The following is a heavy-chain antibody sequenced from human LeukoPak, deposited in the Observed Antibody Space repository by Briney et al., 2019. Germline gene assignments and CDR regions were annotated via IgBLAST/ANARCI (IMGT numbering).Heavy chain of an antibody. CDR1: GYTFTSYD. CDR2: MNPNSGNT. CDR3: ARDCSSTSCSYYYYMDV. J-gene: IGHJ6*03. Sequence: GASVKVSCKASGYTFTSYDINWVRQATGQGLEWMGWMNPNSGNTGYAQKFQGRVTMTRDTSISTAYMELSRPRSDDTAVYYCARDCSSTSCSYYYYMDVWGKGTTVTVSS. D-gene: IGHD2-2*01. V-gene: IGHV1-8*01.